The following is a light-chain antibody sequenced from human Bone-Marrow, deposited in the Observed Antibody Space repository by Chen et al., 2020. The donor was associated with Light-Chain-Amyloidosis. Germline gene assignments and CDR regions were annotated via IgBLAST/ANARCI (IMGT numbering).Light chain of an antibody. CDR1: NIASTS. CDR2: DDS. Sequence: SYVLTQPSSVSVAPGQTATIACGGNNIASTSVHWYQQTPGQAPLLVVYDDSDRPSGIPERLSGSNSGNTATLTISRVEAGDVADYYCQVWDRSSDRPVFGGGTKLTVL. V-gene: IGLV3-21*02. J-gene: IGLJ3*02. CDR3: QVWDRSSDRPV.